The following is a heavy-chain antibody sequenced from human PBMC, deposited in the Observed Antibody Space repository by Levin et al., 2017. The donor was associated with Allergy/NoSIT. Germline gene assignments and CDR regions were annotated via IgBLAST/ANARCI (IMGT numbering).Heavy chain of an antibody. J-gene: IGHJ4*02. CDR3: ARDTGMAIHDY. CDR2: IYNDGRT. V-gene: IGHV3-53*01. Sequence: LSLTCAASGFAVSNTYMSWVRQAPGKGLEWVSIIYNDGRTYYTDSVKGRFTISKDTSENKLYLQMNSLRVEDTAVYYCARDTGMAIHDYWGQGTLVTVSS. CDR1: GFAVSNTY. D-gene: IGHD5-18*01.